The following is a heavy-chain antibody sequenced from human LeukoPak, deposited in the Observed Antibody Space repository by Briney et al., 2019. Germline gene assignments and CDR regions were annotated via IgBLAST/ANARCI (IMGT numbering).Heavy chain of an antibody. CDR3: AAGRNCPTCYLPDY. CDR2: ISWNSGSI. D-gene: IGHD2-2*01. J-gene: IGHJ4*02. V-gene: IGHV3-9*01. CDR1: GFTFNDYG. Sequence: HAGGSLRLSCAASGFTFNDYGMHWVRQAPGKGLEWVSGISWNSGSIGYADSVKGRFTISRDNAKNSLYLQMNSLRVEDTAVYYCAAGRNCPTCYLPDYWGRGTQVTVFS.